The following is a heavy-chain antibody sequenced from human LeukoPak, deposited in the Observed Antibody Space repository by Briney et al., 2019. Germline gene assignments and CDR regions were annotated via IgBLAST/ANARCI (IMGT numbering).Heavy chain of an antibody. V-gene: IGHV3-7*04. CDR2: IKQDGSEK. CDR3: ARARWAAGAASFDY. J-gene: IGHJ4*02. D-gene: IGHD4-23*01. CDR1: GFTLSSYW. Sequence: GGALRLSCGASGFTLSSYWVSWGRPAPGKGVEGVANIKQDGSEKYYVDSVKGRFTISRDNAKNSLYLQMISLRVDDTAVYYCARARWAAGAASFDYWGQGSEVTVSS.